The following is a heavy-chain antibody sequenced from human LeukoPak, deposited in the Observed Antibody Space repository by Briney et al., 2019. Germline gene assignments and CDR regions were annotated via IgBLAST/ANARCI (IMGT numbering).Heavy chain of an antibody. D-gene: IGHD5-18*01. CDR3: ARAPRGYSYGFDY. CDR1: GCTFTGYY. V-gene: IGHV1-2*04. J-gene: IGHJ4*02. CDR2: INPNSGGT. Sequence: ASVKVSCKASGCTFTGYYMHWVRQAPGQGLEWMGWINPNSGGTNYAQKFQGWVTMARDTSISTAYMELSRLRSDDTAVYYCARAPRGYSYGFDYWGQGTLVTVSS.